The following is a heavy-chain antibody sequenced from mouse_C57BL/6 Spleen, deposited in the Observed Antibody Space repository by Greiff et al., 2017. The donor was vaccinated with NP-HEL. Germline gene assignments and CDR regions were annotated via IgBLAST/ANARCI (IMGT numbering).Heavy chain of an antibody. CDR2: IDPENGDT. CDR3: TDGKRDAMDY. J-gene: IGHJ4*01. CDR1: GFNIKDDY. Sequence: EVQLQQSGAELVRPGASVKLSCTASGFNIKDDYMHWVKQRPEQGLEWIGWIDPENGDTEYASKFQGKATITADTSSNTAYLQLSSLTSEDTAVYYCTDGKRDAMDYWGQGTSVTVSS. D-gene: IGHD2-1*01. V-gene: IGHV14-4*01.